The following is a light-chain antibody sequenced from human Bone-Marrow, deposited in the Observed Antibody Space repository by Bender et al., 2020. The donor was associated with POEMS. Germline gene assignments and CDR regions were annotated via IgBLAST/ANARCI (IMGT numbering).Light chain of an antibody. CDR3: AVWDDSLNGWV. Sequence: QSVLTQPPSASGTPGQRVTISCSGGSSNIGAHAVNWYQHLPGTAPKLLIYSSHRRPSEVPDRCSGSRSGTSASLAISGLQSEDEADYYCAVWDDSLNGWVCGGGTKLTVL. V-gene: IGLV1-44*01. CDR1: SSNIGAHA. J-gene: IGLJ3*02. CDR2: SSH.